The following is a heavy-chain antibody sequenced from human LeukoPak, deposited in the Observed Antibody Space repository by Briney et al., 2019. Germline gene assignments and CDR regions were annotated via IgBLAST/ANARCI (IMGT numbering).Heavy chain of an antibody. CDR3: AKSSYYDSSGYYREYYFDY. CDR1: GFTFDDYA. J-gene: IGHJ4*02. D-gene: IGHD3-22*01. CDR2: ISGGGGST. Sequence: PGGSLRLSCAASGFTFDDYAMHWVRQAPGKGLEWVSSISGGGGSTNSADSVKGRFTISRDNSKNTLYLQMNSLRAEDTAVYYCAKSSYYDSSGYYREYYFDYWGQGTLVTVSS. V-gene: IGHV3-23*01.